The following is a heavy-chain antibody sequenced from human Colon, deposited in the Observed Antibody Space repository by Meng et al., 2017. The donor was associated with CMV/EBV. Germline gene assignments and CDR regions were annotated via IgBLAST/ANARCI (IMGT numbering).Heavy chain of an antibody. D-gene: IGHD2-15*01. CDR2: ISAYNGNT. Sequence: ASVKVSCKASGFPFTSYSFTWVRQAPGQGLEWLGWISAYNGNTNYAQIVQGRVTMTTDPSTSTAYMELRSLRSDDTAVYFCARDLGLIVVVVPFDYWGQGTLVTVSS. J-gene: IGHJ4*02. V-gene: IGHV1-18*04. CDR1: GFPFTSYS. CDR3: ARDLGLIVVVVPFDY.